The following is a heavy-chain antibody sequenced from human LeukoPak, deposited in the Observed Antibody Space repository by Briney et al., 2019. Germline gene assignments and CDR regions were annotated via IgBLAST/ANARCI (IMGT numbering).Heavy chain of an antibody. CDR2: IWYDGSNK. D-gene: IGHD6-19*01. CDR1: GFTFSSYG. CDR3: AREWLGNYYYYGMDV. J-gene: IGHJ6*02. V-gene: IGHV3-33*01. Sequence: GRSLRLSCAASGFTFSSYGMHWVRQAPGKGLEWVAVIWYDGSNKYYADSVKGRFTISRDNSKNTLYLQMNSLRAEDTAVYYCAREWLGNYYYYGMDVWGQGTTVTVSS.